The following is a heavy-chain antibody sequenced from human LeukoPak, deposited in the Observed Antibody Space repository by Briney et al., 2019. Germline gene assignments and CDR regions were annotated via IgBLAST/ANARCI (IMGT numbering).Heavy chain of an antibody. D-gene: IGHD3-9*01. CDR1: GASISSFY. Sequence: SETLSLTCTVSGASISSFYWSWIRQPPGKGLEWIGYIYYSGRTNSNPSLKSRVTIPVDTSKNQFSLKVSSVTAADTAGYYCARGTSNVLGHFDWLHMDVWGKGTTVTVSS. CDR2: IYYSGRT. J-gene: IGHJ6*03. CDR3: ARGTSNVLGHFDWLHMDV. V-gene: IGHV4-59*01.